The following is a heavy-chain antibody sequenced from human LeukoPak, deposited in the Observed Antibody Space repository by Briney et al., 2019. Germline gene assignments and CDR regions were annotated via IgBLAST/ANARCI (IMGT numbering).Heavy chain of an antibody. V-gene: IGHV3-23*01. CDR1: GFTFDDYD. D-gene: IGHD3-10*01. Sequence: GGSLRLSCAASGFTFDDYDMSWVRQAPGKGLAWVSAVSGSGGSTYYADSVKGLFTISRDNSKNTLYLQMNSLRAEDTAVYYCAKRMIRGVNHDAFDLWGQGTMVTVSS. CDR3: AKRMIRGVNHDAFDL. CDR2: VSGSGGST. J-gene: IGHJ3*01.